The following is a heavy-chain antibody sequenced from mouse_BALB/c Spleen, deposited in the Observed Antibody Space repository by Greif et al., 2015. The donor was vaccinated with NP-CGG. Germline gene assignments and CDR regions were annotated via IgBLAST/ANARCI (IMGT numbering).Heavy chain of an antibody. CDR3: ARRVYYFDY. V-gene: IGHV1-7*01. CDR1: GYTFTSYW. CDR2: INPSTGYT. Sequence: ESGAELAKPGASVKMSCKASGYTFTSYWMHWVKQRPGQGLEWIGYINPSTGYTEYNQKFKDKATLTADKSSSTAYMQLSSLTSEDSAVYYCARRVYYFDYWGQGTTLTVSS. J-gene: IGHJ2*01.